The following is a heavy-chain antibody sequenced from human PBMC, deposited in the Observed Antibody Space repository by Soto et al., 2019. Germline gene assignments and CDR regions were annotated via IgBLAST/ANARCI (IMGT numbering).Heavy chain of an antibody. V-gene: IGHV3-48*01. CDR3: ARDYVGTYCSSTSCYSDYYYGMDV. D-gene: IGHD2-2*01. Sequence: EVQLVESGGGLVQPGGSLRLSCAASGFTFSSYSMNWVRQAPGKGLEWVSYIGSSSSTIYYADSVKGRFTISRDNAKNSLYLQMNSLRAEDTAVYYCARDYVGTYCSSTSCYSDYYYGMDVWGQGTTVTVSS. CDR1: GFTFSSYS. J-gene: IGHJ6*02. CDR2: IGSSSSTI.